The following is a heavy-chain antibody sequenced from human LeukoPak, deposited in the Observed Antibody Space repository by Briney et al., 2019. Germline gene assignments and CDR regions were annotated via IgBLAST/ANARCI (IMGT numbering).Heavy chain of an antibody. Sequence: ASVKVSCKASGYTSPHYAVHWVRQAPGQRLEWMGWTNVGNDYTESSQKFQDRLTITSDTTATTVYMELSSLRSEDTAVYYCARDDFSTCPGLNYFDYWGQGSLVTVSS. V-gene: IGHV1-3*01. D-gene: IGHD4-11*01. J-gene: IGHJ4*02. CDR2: TNVGNDYT. CDR1: GYTSPHYA. CDR3: ARDDFSTCPGLNYFDY.